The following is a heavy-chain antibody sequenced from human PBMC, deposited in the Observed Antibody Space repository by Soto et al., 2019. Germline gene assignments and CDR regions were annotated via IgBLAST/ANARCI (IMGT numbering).Heavy chain of an antibody. J-gene: IGHJ6*03. CDR2: IVVGSGNT. Sequence: ASVKVSCKASGFTFTSSAMQWVRQARGQRLEWIGWIVVGSGNTNYAQKFQERVTITRDMSTSTAYMGLSSLRSEDTAFYYCAASFSYYDFWSGYDYYYYMDVWGKGTTVTVSS. D-gene: IGHD3-3*01. CDR1: GFTFTSSA. CDR3: AASFSYYDFWSGYDYYYYMDV. V-gene: IGHV1-58*02.